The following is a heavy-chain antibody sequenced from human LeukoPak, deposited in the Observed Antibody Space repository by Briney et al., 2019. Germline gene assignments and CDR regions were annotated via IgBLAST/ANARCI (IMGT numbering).Heavy chain of an antibody. CDR2: ISYDGSNK. D-gene: IGHD2-8*01. V-gene: IGHV3-30*03. J-gene: IGHJ4*02. CDR3: ATLGDIVR. CDR1: GFTFSSYG. Sequence: GGSLRLSCAASGFTFSSYGMHWVRQAPGKGLEWVAVISYDGSNKYYADSVKGRFTISRDNSKNTLYLQMNSLRAEDTAVYYCATLGDIVRWGQGTLVTVSS.